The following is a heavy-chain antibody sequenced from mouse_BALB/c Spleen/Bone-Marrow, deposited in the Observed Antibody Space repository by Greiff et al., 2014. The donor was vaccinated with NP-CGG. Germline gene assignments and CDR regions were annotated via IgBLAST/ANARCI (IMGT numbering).Heavy chain of an antibody. J-gene: IGHJ1*01. CDR1: GFTFTDYY. CDR3: AREKNNSSCGYFDV. Sequence: EVQLVESGGGLVQPGGSLRLSCATSGFTFTDYYMRWVRQPPGKALEWLGFIRNKANGYTTEYSASVKGRFTISRDNSQSILYLQKNTLRAEDSATYYCAREKNNSSCGYFDVWGAGTTVTVSS. D-gene: IGHD1-1*01. V-gene: IGHV7-3*02. CDR2: IRNKANGYTT.